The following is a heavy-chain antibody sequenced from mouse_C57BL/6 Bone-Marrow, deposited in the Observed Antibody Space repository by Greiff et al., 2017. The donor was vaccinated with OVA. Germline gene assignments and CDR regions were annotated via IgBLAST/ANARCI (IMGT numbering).Heavy chain of an antibody. V-gene: IGHV1-64*01. CDR1: GYTFTSYW. CDR2: IHPNSGST. J-gene: IGHJ2*01. Sequence: VQLQQSGAELVKPGASVKLSCKASGYTFTSYWMHWVKQRPGQGLEWIGMIHPNSGSTNYNEKFKSKATLTVDKSSSTAYMQLSSLTSEDSAVYYCARLEVHYYGSSFPYWGQGTTLTVSS. D-gene: IGHD1-1*01. CDR3: ARLEVHYYGSSFPY.